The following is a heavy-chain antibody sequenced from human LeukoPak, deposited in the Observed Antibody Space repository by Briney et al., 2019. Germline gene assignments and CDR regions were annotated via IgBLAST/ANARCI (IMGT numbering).Heavy chain of an antibody. J-gene: IGHJ4*02. V-gene: IGHV3-23*01. CDR1: GFTFSNCA. Sequence: PGGSLRLSCAASGFTFSNCAMSCVRQAPEKGLEWISGISGSGSSTYYADSVKGRFTISRDNSENTLSLQMNSLRADDTAIYYCAKSCNSGNCYYNYWGQGTLVTVSS. CDR2: ISGSGSST. CDR3: AKSCNSGNCYYNY. D-gene: IGHD2/OR15-2a*01.